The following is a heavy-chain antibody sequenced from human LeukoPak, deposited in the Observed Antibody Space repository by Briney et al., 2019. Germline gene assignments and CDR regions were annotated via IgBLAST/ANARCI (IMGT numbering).Heavy chain of an antibody. D-gene: IGHD6-13*01. J-gene: IGHJ4*02. V-gene: IGHV3-21*01. CDR1: GFTFSSYS. CDR3: VRAIAAADTY. CDR2: ISSSSSYI. Sequence: GGSLRLSCAASGFTFSSYSMNWVRQAPGKGLEWVSSISSSSSYIYYADSVKGRFTVSRDNARNSLYLQMNSLRADDTAVYYCVRAIAAADTYWGQGILVTVSS.